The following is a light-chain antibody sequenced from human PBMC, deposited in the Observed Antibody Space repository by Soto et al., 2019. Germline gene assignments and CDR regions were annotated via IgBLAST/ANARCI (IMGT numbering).Light chain of an antibody. V-gene: IGKV3-20*01. CDR1: QSVSSN. Sequence: IVMTQSPATLSVSPGERATLSCRASQSVSSNLAWYQQKPGQAPRLLIYGASTRATGIPDRFSGSGSGTDFTLTISRLEPEDFAVYYCQQYGSSPPWMFGQGTKVDIK. J-gene: IGKJ1*01. CDR2: GAS. CDR3: QQYGSSPPWM.